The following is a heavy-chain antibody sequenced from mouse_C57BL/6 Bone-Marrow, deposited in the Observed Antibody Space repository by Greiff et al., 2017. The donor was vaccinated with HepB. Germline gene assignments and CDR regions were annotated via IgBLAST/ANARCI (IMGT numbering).Heavy chain of an antibody. CDR2: IDPSDSYT. V-gene: IGHV1-69*01. J-gene: IGHJ2*01. Sequence: VQLQQPGAELVMPGASVKLSCKASGYTFTSYWMHWVKQRPGQGLEWIGEIDPSDSYTNYNQKFKGKSTLTVDKSSSTAYMQLSSLTSEDSAVYYCARLRRQPYWGQGTTLTVSS. CDR3: ARLRRQPY. D-gene: IGHD1-2*01. CDR1: GYTFTSYW.